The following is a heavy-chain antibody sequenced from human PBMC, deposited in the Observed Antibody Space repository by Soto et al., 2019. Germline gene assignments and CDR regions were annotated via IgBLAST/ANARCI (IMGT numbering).Heavy chain of an antibody. V-gene: IGHV1-69*02. CDR1: GDTFSFYS. CDR3: ATSFGSGSRAFDY. D-gene: IGHD3-10*01. CDR2: VNPILSLS. J-gene: IGHJ4*02. Sequence: QVQLVQSGAEVKRPGSSVKVSCKASGDTFSFYSINWVRQAPGLGLEWLGRVNPILSLSNYSKRFQCRVTMTADKSTITADMVLSSLTSEDTAIFYCATSFGSGSRAFDYWGQGAQVIVSS.